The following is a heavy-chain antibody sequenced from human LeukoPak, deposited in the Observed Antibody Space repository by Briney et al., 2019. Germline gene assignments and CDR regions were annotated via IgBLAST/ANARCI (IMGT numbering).Heavy chain of an antibody. CDR3: ASGVDTAMVPFDY. V-gene: IGHV3-7*01. D-gene: IGHD5-18*01. J-gene: IGHJ4*02. CDR2: IKQDGSEK. Sequence: GGSLRLSCAASGFTFSSYWMGWVRQAPGKGLEWVANIKQDGSEKYYVDSVKGRFTISRDNAKNSLYLQMNSLRAEDTAVYYCASGVDTAMVPFDYWGQGTLVTVSS. CDR1: GFTFSSYW.